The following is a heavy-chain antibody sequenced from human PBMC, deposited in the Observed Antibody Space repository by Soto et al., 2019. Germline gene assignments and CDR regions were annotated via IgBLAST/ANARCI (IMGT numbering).Heavy chain of an antibody. Sequence: AASVKVSCTASGGTFSSYAISWVRQAPGQGLEWMGGIIPIFGTANYAQKFQGRVTITADESTSTAYMELSSLRSEDTAVYYCARGMYSSGWDHDAFDIWGQGTMVTVSS. CDR2: IIPIFGTA. J-gene: IGHJ3*02. CDR1: GGTFSSYA. V-gene: IGHV1-69*13. D-gene: IGHD6-19*01. CDR3: ARGMYSSGWDHDAFDI.